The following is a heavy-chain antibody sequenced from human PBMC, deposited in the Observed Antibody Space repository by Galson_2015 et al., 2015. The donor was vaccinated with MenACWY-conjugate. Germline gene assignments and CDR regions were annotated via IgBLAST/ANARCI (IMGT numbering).Heavy chain of an antibody. CDR2: IHYSGST. CDR1: GGSLSDSY. CDR3: ARGWGWLPES. Sequence: SEPLSLTCSLSGGSLSDSYWKWIRQPPGEGLEWIGHIHYSGSTNYNPSLKSRVLISIDPSKNQFSLRLSSVTAADTAVYYWARGWGWLPESWGQGTLVTVSS. V-gene: IGHV4-59*01. D-gene: IGHD2-15*01. J-gene: IGHJ5*02.